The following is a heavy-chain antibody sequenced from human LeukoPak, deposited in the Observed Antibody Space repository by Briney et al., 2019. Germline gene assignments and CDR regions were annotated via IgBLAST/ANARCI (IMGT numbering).Heavy chain of an antibody. CDR3: ARKSGDSDSSGYYVDY. CDR1: GFTFSSYA. J-gene: IGHJ4*02. Sequence: GGSLRLSCAASGFTFSSYAMSWVRQAPGKGLEWVSGISDSGGFTYYADPVRGRFTISRDNSKNTVYLQMNSLRAEDTAVYDCARKSGDSDSSGYYVDYWGQGTLVTVSS. V-gene: IGHV3-23*01. D-gene: IGHD3-22*01. CDR2: ISDSGGFT.